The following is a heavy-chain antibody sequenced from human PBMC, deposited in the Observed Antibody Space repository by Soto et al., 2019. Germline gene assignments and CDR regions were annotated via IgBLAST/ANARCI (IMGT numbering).Heavy chain of an antibody. CDR3: AKGSARDYDILTGLLY. V-gene: IGHV3-23*01. J-gene: IGHJ4*02. D-gene: IGHD3-9*01. CDR2: ISGSGGST. Sequence: EVQLLESGGGLVQPGGSLRLSCAASGFTFSSYAMSWVRQAPGKGLEWVSAISGSGGSTYYADSVKGRFTISRDNSKNTLYLQIDSLRAEDTGVYYCAKGSARDYDILTGLLYWGQGTLVTVSS. CDR1: GFTFSSYA.